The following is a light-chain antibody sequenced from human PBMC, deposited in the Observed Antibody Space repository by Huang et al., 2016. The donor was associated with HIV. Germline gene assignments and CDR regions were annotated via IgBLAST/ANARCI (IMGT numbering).Light chain of an antibody. Sequence: DIQMTQSPSSLSASVGDRVTITCRASQDIRRSLAWYQQKPGKAPKLLLFAASRLESGVPSRFSGSGSGTDCTLTISSLQPEDFATYYCQQYYTTPRDTFGQGTRLAMK. CDR2: AAS. V-gene: IGKV1-NL1*01. J-gene: IGKJ5*01. CDR1: QDIRRS. CDR3: QQYYTTPRDT.